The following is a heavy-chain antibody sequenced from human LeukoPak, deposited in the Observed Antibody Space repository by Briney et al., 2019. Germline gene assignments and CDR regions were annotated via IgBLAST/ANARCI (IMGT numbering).Heavy chain of an antibody. J-gene: IGHJ6*02. CDR1: GGTFSSYA. CDR2: ISAYNGNT. Sequence: GASVKVSCKASGGTFSSYAISWVRQAPGQGLEWMGWISAYNGNTNYAQKLQGRVTMTTDTSTSTAYMELRSLRSDDTAVYYCARRGGSGLVGYYYYYGMDVWGQGTTVTVSS. D-gene: IGHD2-15*01. CDR3: ARRGGSGLVGYYYYYGMDV. V-gene: IGHV1-18*01.